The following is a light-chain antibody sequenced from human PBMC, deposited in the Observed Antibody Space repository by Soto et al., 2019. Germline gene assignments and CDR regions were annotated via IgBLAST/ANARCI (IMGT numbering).Light chain of an antibody. Sequence: QAVVTQYPSLPVSAGWTVTLTCGSSTGSVPNGHYPYWFQQKPGQAPRTLIYDTTNRHSWTPARFSGSLLGGKAALTLSGAQPEDEAEYYCLLSYNGPYVSGTGTKGNLL. CDR1: TGSVPNGHY. CDR2: DTT. V-gene: IGLV7-46*01. J-gene: IGLJ1*01. CDR3: LLSYNGPYV.